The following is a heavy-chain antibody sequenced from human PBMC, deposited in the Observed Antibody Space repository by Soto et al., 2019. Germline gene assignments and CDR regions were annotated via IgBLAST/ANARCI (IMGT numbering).Heavy chain of an antibody. Sequence: QIQLVQSAAEVKKPGASVKVSCKASGYMFNIYGINWVRQAPGQGLEWMGWISGYNGNTNYAQKFQGRVTMTTDTSTNTAHMGLRSLRSDDTAVYYCARGYCSRDSCYSYWFDPWGQGTSVTVSS. V-gene: IGHV1-18*01. D-gene: IGHD2-15*01. CDR1: GYMFNIYG. CDR3: ARGYCSRDSCYSYWFDP. CDR2: ISGYNGNT. J-gene: IGHJ5*02.